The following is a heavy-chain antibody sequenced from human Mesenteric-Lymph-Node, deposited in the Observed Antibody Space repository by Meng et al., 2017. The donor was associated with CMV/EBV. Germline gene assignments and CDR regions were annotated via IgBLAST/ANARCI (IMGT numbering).Heavy chain of an antibody. CDR1: GYD. V-gene: IGHV4-34*01. D-gene: IGHD6-13*01. CDR3: ARNRPPLYSSSWYRIPGAFDY. Sequence: GYDGSGIRQPPGKWLGCIGEINHSGSTTYTPSLKSRVTISVDTSKNQFSLKLSSVTAADTAVYYCARNRPPLYSSSWYRIPGAFDYWGQGTLVTVSS. J-gene: IGHJ4*02. CDR2: INHSGST.